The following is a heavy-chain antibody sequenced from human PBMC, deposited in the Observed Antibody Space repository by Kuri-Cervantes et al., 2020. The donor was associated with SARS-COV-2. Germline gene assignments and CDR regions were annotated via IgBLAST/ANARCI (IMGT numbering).Heavy chain of an antibody. V-gene: IGHV1-3*01. D-gene: IGHD2-2*01. CDR1: GYTFTDYA. J-gene: IGHJ4*02. Sequence: ASVKVSCKASGYTFTDYAIHWVRQAPGQRLEWMGWINAGNGDTRYSQKFRGSVTITRDTSASTAYMDLSSLRSEDTALYYCARDLPYCSRASCSRFDYWGRGTLVTVSS. CDR3: ARDLPYCSRASCSRFDY. CDR2: INAGNGDT.